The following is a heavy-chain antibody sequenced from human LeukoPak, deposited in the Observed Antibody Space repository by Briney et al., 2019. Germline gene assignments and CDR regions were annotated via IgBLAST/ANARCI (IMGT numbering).Heavy chain of an antibody. V-gene: IGHV3-30*18. CDR2: ISNDGDNK. CDR3: AKDLTSLFLASDV. D-gene: IGHD2-21*02. CDR1: GFTFSAYG. Sequence: GGSLRLSCAASGFTFSAYGMQWVRQAPGKGLEWVAVISNDGDNKYYANSVKGRFTISRDSSKNTLYLQMNSLRPEDTAVYSCAKDLTSLFLASDVWGLGTMVTVSS. J-gene: IGHJ3*01.